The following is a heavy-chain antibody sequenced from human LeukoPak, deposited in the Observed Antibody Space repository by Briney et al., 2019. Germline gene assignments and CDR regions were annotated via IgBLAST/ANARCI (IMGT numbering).Heavy chain of an antibody. CDR1: GLTFNSYA. CDR2: ISGSGGGT. J-gene: IGHJ4*02. Sequence: GGSLRLSCAASGLTFNSYAMSWVRQAPEKGLEWVATISGSGGGTYYADSVKGRFTISRDYSKNTLYLQMNSLRAEDTAVYYCAKDLGRYRNNYFDYWGQGTLVTVSS. D-gene: IGHD1-26*01. CDR3: AKDLGRYRNNYFDY. V-gene: IGHV3-23*01.